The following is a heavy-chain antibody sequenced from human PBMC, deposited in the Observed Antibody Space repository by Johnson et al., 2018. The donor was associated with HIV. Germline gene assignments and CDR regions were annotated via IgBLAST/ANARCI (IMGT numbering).Heavy chain of an antibody. Sequence: VQLVESGGGLVQPGRSLRLSCAASGFTFDDYGMSWVRQAPGKGLEWVSGINWHGGRTVYADSVKGRLTISRDNAKKSLDRQMNSLRAEDTALYYCVRGGLGYQNFHDAFDIWGQGTMVTVSS. V-gene: IGHV3-20*04. CDR1: GFTFDDYG. CDR3: VRGGLGYQNFHDAFDI. D-gene: IGHD2-2*01. CDR2: INWHGGRT. J-gene: IGHJ3*02.